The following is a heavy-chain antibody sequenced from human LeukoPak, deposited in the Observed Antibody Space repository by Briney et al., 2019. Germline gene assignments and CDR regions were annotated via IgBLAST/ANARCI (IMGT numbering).Heavy chain of an antibody. V-gene: IGHV3-23*01. Sequence: GGSLRLSCAASGFSFSTYAMSWVRQAPGKGLEWVSSISGSGNNTYYAESVKGRFTISRDNSKNTLFLQMNSLRAEDTAVFYCAKRSGYTTGWFFDFRGQGTLVTVSS. CDR2: ISGSGNNT. CDR1: GFSFSTYA. CDR3: AKRSGYTTGWFFDF. D-gene: IGHD6-19*01. J-gene: IGHJ4*02.